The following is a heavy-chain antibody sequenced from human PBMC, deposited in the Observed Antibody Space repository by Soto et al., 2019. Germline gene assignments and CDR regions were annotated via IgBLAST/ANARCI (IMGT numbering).Heavy chain of an antibody. CDR3: AKNPGYYYDSTGYHFDY. V-gene: IGHV3-23*01. D-gene: IGHD3-22*01. CDR1: GFTFSSHA. Sequence: GGSLRLSCAASGFTFSSHAMNWVRQAPRKGLEWVSDINGGGGITNYTDSVKGRFTVSRDNSKNTLYLQMNSLRAEDTAVYYCAKNPGYYYDSTGYHFDYWGQGTLVTVSS. J-gene: IGHJ4*02. CDR2: INGGGGIT.